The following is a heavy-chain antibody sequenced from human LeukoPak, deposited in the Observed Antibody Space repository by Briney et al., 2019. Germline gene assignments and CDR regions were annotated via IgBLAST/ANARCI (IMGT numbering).Heavy chain of an antibody. D-gene: IGHD3-3*01. CDR1: GFTFSSYA. V-gene: IGHV3-23*01. J-gene: IGHJ1*01. CDR2: ISGSGGST. CDR3: ALPPGDFWRGYDEYSVSQH. Sequence: GGSLRLSCAASGFTFSSYAMSWVRQAPGKGLEWVSAISGSGGSTYYADSVKGRFTISRDNSKNTLYLQMNSLRAEDTAVYYCALPPGDFWRGYDEYSVSQHWGQGTLVTVSS.